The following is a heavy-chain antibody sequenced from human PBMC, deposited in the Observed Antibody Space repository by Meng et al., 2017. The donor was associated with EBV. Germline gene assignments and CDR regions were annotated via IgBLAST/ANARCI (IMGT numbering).Heavy chain of an antibody. V-gene: IGHV1-69*01. J-gene: IGHJ4*02. CDR2: FLPRLGAP. D-gene: IGHD3-10*01. CDR3: ASESGRGYTPDY. CDR1: GGPFRYYA. Sequence: VQLVQSGSEWKRPGASVKVSCKASGGPFRYYAISWVRQAPGQGLEWLGGFLPRLGAPNYAQKFHGRVKITADESTSTHYMDLSSLRSEDTAIYYCASESGRGYTPDYWGQGTLVTASS.